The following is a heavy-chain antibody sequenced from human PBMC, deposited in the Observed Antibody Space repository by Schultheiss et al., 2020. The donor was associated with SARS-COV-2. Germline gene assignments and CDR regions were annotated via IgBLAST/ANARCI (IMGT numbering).Heavy chain of an antibody. CDR3: ASLGLRFLEWLPHYFDY. V-gene: IGHV4-59*12. CDR1: GGSISSYY. D-gene: IGHD3-3*01. J-gene: IGHJ4*02. CDR2: LSNSGSA. Sequence: SETLSLTCTVSGGSISSYYWSWIRQPPGKGLEWLGYLSNSGSANYNTSLKSRVTISLDTSKNQFSLKLSSVTAADTAVYYCASLGLRFLEWLPHYFDYWGQGTLVTVSS.